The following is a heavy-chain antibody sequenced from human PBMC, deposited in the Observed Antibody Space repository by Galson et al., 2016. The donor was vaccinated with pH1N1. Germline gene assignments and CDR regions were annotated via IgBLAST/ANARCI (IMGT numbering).Heavy chain of an antibody. J-gene: IGHJ5*02. CDR1: GFTFTDFW. Sequence: SLRLSCAASGFTFTDFWMTWDRQPPERGLEWVANIKQDGSDQNYVDSVKGRFTISRDNAKNSLYLQMDSLGAEDTAVYYCIREYWSLYHWGQGTLVTVST. CDR3: IREYWSLYH. V-gene: IGHV3-7*01. D-gene: IGHD2-8*02. CDR2: IKQDGSDQ.